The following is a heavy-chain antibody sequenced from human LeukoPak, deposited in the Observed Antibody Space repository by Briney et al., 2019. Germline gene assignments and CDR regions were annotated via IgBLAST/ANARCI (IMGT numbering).Heavy chain of an antibody. CDR1: GYTFSTYA. J-gene: IGHJ4*02. V-gene: IGHV1-3*01. CDR2: INGDNGNK. CDR3: AREERGYSGYDSY. D-gene: IGHD5-12*01. Sequence: ASVKVSCKASGYTFSTYAMHWVRQAPGQRLEWMGWINGDNGNKKYSQKFQGRVTFTRNASASTAYMELSSLRSEDTAVYYCAREERGYSGYDSYWGQGTLVTVSS.